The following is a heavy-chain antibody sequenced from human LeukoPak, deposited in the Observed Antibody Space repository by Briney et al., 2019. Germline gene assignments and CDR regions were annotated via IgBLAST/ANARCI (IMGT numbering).Heavy chain of an antibody. D-gene: IGHD4-23*01. V-gene: IGHV3-48*03. J-gene: IGHJ4*02. Sequence: PGGSLRLSCAASGFTFRSYEMNWVRQAPGKGLEWVSYISSSSSTIYYSDSLKGRFTISRDNSKNTLYLQMNSLRAEDTAVYYCAKDPRRVATSYYFDYWGQGTLVTVSS. CDR3: AKDPRRVATSYYFDY. CDR2: ISSSSSTI. CDR1: GFTFRSYE.